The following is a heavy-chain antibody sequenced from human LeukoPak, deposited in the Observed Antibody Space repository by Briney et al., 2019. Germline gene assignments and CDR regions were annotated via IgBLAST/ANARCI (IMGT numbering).Heavy chain of an antibody. V-gene: IGHV3-23*01. J-gene: IGHJ4*02. Sequence: KTGGSLRLSCAASGFTFSSYAMSWVRQAPGKGLEWVSAISGSGGSTYYADSVKGRFTISRDNSKNTLYLQMNSLRAEDTAVYYCARGSSSWELDYWGQGTLVTVSS. CDR3: ARGSSSWELDY. CDR2: ISGSGGST. D-gene: IGHD6-13*01. CDR1: GFTFSSYA.